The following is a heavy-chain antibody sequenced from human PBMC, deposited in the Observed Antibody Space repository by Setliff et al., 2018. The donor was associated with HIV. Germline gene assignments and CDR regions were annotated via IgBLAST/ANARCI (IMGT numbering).Heavy chain of an antibody. J-gene: IGHJ4*02. D-gene: IGHD3-22*01. V-gene: IGHV4-38-2*02. CDR2: IYHTGSS. Sequence: SETLSLTCDVSGFSISSRYYWGWIRQSPGKGLEWIGNIYHTGSSYYNPSLNDRATISLDTSKNQLSLKLNSVTAADTAVYYRARDVLDLVISVYGFWGQGIPVTVSS. CDR3: ARDVLDLVISVYGF. CDR1: GFSISSRYY.